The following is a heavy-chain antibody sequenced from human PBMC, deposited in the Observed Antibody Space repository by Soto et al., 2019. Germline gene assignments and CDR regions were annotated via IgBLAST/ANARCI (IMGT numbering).Heavy chain of an antibody. J-gene: IGHJ4*02. D-gene: IGHD3-3*01. CDR1: GYTFTNFA. CDR2: INGGNGQT. CDR3: ARGRFLEWLLSGTFDS. V-gene: IGHV1-3*01. Sequence: ASVKVSCKASGYTFTNFAMHWVRQAPGQSLEWVGWINGGNGQTYYSQKLGGRVTITRDTSASTAYMELSSLRSEDTAVYYCARGRFLEWLLSGTFDSWGQGTLVTVSS.